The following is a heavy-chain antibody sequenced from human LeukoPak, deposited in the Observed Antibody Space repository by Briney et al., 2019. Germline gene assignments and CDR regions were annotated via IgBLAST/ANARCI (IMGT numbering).Heavy chain of an antibody. V-gene: IGHV4-34*01. CDR3: ARGRGVVVPAAIHY. J-gene: IGHJ4*02. Sequence: PSETLSLTCAVYGGSFSGYYWSWIRQPPGKGLEWIGEINHSGSTNYNPSLKSRVTISVDTSKNQFSLKLSSVTAADTAVYYCARGRGVVVPAAIHYWGQGTLVTVSS. D-gene: IGHD2-2*01. CDR1: GGSFSGYY. CDR2: INHSGST.